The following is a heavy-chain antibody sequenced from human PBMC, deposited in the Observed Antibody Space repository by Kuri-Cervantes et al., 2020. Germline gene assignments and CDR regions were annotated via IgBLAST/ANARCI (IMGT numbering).Heavy chain of an antibody. J-gene: IGHJ4*02. V-gene: IGHV1-3*01. CDR3: ARTRSSGYREVGYFDY. CDR1: GYTFTSYA. D-gene: IGHD3-22*01. CDR2: INAGNGNT. Sequence: ASVKVSCKASGYTFTSYAMHWVRQALGQRLEWMGWINAGNGNTKYSQKFQGRVTITRDTSASTAYMELSSLRSEDTAVYYCARTRSSGYREVGYFDYWGQGTLVTVSS.